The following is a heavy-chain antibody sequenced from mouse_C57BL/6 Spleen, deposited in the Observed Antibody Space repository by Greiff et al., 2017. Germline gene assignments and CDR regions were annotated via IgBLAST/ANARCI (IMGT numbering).Heavy chain of an antibody. J-gene: IGHJ4*01. V-gene: IGHV7-3*01. D-gene: IGHD2-3*01. CDR3: ARYRGYYYYAMDY. CDR2: IRNKANGYTT. CDR1: GFTFTDYY. Sequence: EVQLVESGGGLVQPGGSLSLSCAASGFTFTDYYMSWVRQPPGKALEWLGFIRNKANGYTTEYSASVKGRFTISRDNSQSILYLQMNALRAEDSATYYCARYRGYYYYAMDYWGQGTSVTVSS.